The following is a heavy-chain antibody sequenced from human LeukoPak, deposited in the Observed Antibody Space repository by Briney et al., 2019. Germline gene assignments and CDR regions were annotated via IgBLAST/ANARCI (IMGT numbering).Heavy chain of an antibody. CDR1: GYSISSGYY. CDR2: IYTSGST. CDR3: ARDTLIAAFDY. J-gene: IGHJ4*02. D-gene: IGHD6-13*01. Sequence: PSETLSLTCTVSGYSISSGYYWSWIRQPAGKGLEWIGRIYTSGSTNYNPSLKSRVTISVDTSKNQFSLKLSSVTAADTAVYYCARDTLIAAFDYWGQGTLVTVSS. V-gene: IGHV4-61*02.